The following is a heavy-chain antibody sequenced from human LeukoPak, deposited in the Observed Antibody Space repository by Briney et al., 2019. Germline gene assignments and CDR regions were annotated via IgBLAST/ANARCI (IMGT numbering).Heavy chain of an antibody. Sequence: GGSLRLSCAASGFTFSTYSMNWVRQAPGKGLEWVSSITRSSYIYYADSVKGRFTISRDNAKNSLYLQMNSLRAEDTAVYYCARVWGSYGDYTQEYAFDIWGQGTMVTVSS. J-gene: IGHJ3*02. CDR3: ARVWGSYGDYTQEYAFDI. CDR1: GFTFSTYS. D-gene: IGHD4-17*01. V-gene: IGHV3-21*01. CDR2: ITRSSYI.